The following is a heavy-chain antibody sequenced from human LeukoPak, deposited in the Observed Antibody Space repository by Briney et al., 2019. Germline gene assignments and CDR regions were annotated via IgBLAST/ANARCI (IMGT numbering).Heavy chain of an antibody. Sequence: SETLSLTCTVSGGSISSSSYYWGWVRQPPGRGLGWIGSIYYSGSTYYNPSLKSRVTISVDTSKNQFSLKLSSVTAADTAVYYCARAPPTMITFGGVIVFGNYFDYWGQGTLVTVSS. CDR1: GGSISSSSYY. CDR2: IYYSGST. D-gene: IGHD3-16*02. V-gene: IGHV4-39*07. CDR3: ARAPPTMITFGGVIVFGNYFDY. J-gene: IGHJ4*02.